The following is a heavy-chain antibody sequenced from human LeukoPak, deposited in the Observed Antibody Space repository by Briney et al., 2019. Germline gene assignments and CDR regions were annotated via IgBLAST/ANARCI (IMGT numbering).Heavy chain of an antibody. J-gene: IGHJ6*03. Sequence: ASVEVSCKASGYTFTSYYMHWVRQAPGQGLEWMGIINPSGGSTSYAQKFQGRVTMTRDMSTSTVYMELSSLRSEDTAVYYCARDQMEYSSGWYAGYYYYMDVWGKGTTVTVSS. CDR3: ARDQMEYSSGWYAGYYYYMDV. CDR2: INPSGGST. D-gene: IGHD6-19*01. V-gene: IGHV1-46*01. CDR1: GYTFTSYY.